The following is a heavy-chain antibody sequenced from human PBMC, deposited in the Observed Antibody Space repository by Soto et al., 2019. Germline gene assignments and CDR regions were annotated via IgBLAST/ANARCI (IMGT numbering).Heavy chain of an antibody. D-gene: IGHD6-6*01. CDR1: GFTVSSNY. J-gene: IGHJ6*02. V-gene: IGHV3-53*01. Sequence: GGSLRLSCGASGFTVSSNYMSWVRQAPGKGLEWVSVIYSGGITFYADSVKGRFTISRDNSKNTLYLQMNNLGGEDTAVYYCVRDFGSSSEGGMDVWGQGTTVTVSS. CDR3: VRDFGSSSEGGMDV. CDR2: IYSGGIT.